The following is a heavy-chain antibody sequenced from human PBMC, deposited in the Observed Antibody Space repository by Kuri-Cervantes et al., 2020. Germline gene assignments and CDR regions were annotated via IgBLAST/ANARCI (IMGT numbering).Heavy chain of an antibody. J-gene: IGHJ4*02. CDR2: FDPEDGET. Sequence: ASVKVSCKVSGYTLTELSMHWVRQAPGKGLEWMGGFDPEDGETIYAQKFQGRVTMTEDTSTDTAYMELSSLRSEDTAVYYCARAPGYSSGWSYWGQGTLVTVSS. CDR3: ARAPGYSSGWSY. V-gene: IGHV1-24*01. CDR1: GYTLTELS. D-gene: IGHD6-19*01.